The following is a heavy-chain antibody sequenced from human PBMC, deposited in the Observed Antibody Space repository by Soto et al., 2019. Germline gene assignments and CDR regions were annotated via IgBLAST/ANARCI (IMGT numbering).Heavy chain of an antibody. Sequence: PSETLSLTCTVSGGSIFSSYWTWIRQPPGKGLEWIGNVYYSGSTNYNTSLKSRITISVDTSKNQFSLNLSSVTAADTAVYYCARVPAASIWFDPWGQGTLVTVSS. J-gene: IGHJ5*02. CDR1: GGSIFSSY. CDR2: VYYSGST. CDR3: ARVPAASIWFDP. D-gene: IGHD2-15*01. V-gene: IGHV4-59*01.